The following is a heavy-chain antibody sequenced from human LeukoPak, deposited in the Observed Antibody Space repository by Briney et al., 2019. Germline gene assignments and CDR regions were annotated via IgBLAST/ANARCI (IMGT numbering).Heavy chain of an antibody. V-gene: IGHV4-34*01. CDR3: ARKLTMVRGVITNPYYFDY. CDR1: GGSFSGYY. Sequence: PSETLSLTCAVYGGSFSGYYWSWIRQPPGKGLEWIGEINQSGSTNYNPSLKSRVTISVDTSKNQFSLKLSSVTAADTAVYYCARKLTMVRGVITNPYYFDYWGRGTLVTVSS. CDR2: INQSGST. J-gene: IGHJ4*02. D-gene: IGHD3-10*01.